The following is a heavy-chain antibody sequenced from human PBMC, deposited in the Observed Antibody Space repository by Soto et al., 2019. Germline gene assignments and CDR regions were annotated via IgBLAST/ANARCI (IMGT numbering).Heavy chain of an antibody. Sequence: GGSLRLSCAASGFSFSNYVMSWVRQAPGKGLEWVAVIVGSGGSTYYADPVKGRFTFSRDNSKNTLYLQMNSLRAEDSAVYYCAKRAYSSSPLDRWGQGTLVTVSS. D-gene: IGHD6-13*01. CDR3: AKRAYSSSPLDR. CDR2: IVGSGGST. J-gene: IGHJ5*02. V-gene: IGHV3-23*01. CDR1: GFSFSNYV.